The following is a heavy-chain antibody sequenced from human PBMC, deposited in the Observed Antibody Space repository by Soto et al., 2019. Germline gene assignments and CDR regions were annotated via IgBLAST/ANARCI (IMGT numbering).Heavy chain of an antibody. CDR3: VKGEFYYDSSAYYPFDS. Sequence: GGSLRLSCSASGFTFSSYAMHWVPQAPGKGLEYVSSISINGGSTHYADSVKGRFTISRDNSRNTQYLQMSSLRADDTAVYYCVKGEFYYDSSAYYPFDSWGQGT. CDR1: GFTFSSYA. CDR2: ISINGGST. J-gene: IGHJ4*02. V-gene: IGHV3-64D*06. D-gene: IGHD3-22*01.